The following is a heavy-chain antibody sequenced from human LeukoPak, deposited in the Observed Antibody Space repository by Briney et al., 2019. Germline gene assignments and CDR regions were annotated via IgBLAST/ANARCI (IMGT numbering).Heavy chain of an antibody. J-gene: IGHJ5*02. CDR2: ISAYNGNT. Sequence: ASVTVSCKASGYTFTSYGISWVRQAPGQGLEWMGWISAYNGNTNYAQKLQGRVTMTTDTSTSTAYMELRSLRSDDTAVYYCARAATSLRDNWFDPWGQGTLVTVSS. D-gene: IGHD4-11*01. CDR3: ARAATSLRDNWFDP. CDR1: GYTFTSYG. V-gene: IGHV1-18*01.